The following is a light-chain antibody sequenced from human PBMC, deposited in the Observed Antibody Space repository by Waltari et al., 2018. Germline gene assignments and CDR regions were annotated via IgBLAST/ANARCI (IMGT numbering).Light chain of an antibody. V-gene: IGLV1-51*02. CDR1: NSNFGNDY. CDR2: END. Sequence: QSVFTQPPSVSAAPGQKVTISCSGGNSNFGNDYVSWYPQLPGTAPKLLIYENDKRPSGIPDRFSGSKSGTSATLAITGLQSGDEANYYCGTWDNSLSGGVFGGGTWLTVL. CDR3: GTWDNSLSGGV. J-gene: IGLJ3*02.